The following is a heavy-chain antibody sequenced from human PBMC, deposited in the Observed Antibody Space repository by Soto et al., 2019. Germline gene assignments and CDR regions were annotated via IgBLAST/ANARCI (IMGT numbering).Heavy chain of an antibody. D-gene: IGHD3-10*01. CDR2: VNPILSLS. CDR3: ATSYGTGYRAFDY. CDR1: GDTFSFYT. Sequence: QVQLVQSGAELKKPGSSVKVSCKASGDTFSFYTINWVRQAPGLGLEWMGRVNPILSLSNYAQKFQGRVTMTADKSTSTAYMELRSLGSEYTAFYYCATSYGTGYRAFDYWGQGALVTVSS. J-gene: IGHJ4*02. V-gene: IGHV1-69*02.